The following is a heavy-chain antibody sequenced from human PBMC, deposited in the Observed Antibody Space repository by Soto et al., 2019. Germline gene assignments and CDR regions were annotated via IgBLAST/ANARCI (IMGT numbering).Heavy chain of an antibody. V-gene: IGHV4-59*12. CDR1: GGSISSYY. J-gene: IGHJ3*02. CDR3: ARTYGSGSRGTLDI. CDR2: IYYTGTT. Sequence: SETLSLTCTVSGGSISSYYWSWIRQPPGKGLEWIGYIYYTGTTNYNPSLKSRVTISVDTSKNQFSLKLSSVTAADTAVYYCARTYGSGSRGTLDIWGQGTMVT. D-gene: IGHD3-10*01.